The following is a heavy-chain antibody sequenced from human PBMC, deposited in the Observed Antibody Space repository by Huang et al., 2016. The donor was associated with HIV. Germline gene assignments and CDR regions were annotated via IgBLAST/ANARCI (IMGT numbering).Heavy chain of an antibody. V-gene: IGHV1-46*01. CDR2: INPSDGST. CDR1: GYAFTSYY. Sequence: QVQLVQSGAEVKKPGASVKVSCKASGYAFTSYYMHWVRQAPGQGLEWMGIINPSDGSTSYAQKVQGRVTTTRDTSTSTVFMELSSLRSEDTAVYYCARDRDFYDSSGYWGFNYFDYWGQGTLVTVSS. J-gene: IGHJ4*02. CDR3: ARDRDFYDSSGYWGFNYFDY. D-gene: IGHD3-22*01.